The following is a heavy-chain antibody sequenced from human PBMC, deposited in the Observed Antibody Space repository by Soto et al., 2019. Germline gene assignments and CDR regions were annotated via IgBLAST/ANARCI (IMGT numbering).Heavy chain of an antibody. J-gene: IGHJ4*02. CDR3: ARLGSSGWYQGSYFDY. Sequence: QLQLQESGPGLVKPSETLSLTCIVSGGSITRNNHYWGWIRQSPGKGLEWIGSILYSGSTNYNPSLKSRVTLSVETSKNQFSLKMSSVTAADTAVYYCARLGSSGWYQGSYFDYCGQGTLVTVSS. V-gene: IGHV4-39*01. CDR1: GGSITRNNHY. CDR2: ILYSGST. D-gene: IGHD6-19*01.